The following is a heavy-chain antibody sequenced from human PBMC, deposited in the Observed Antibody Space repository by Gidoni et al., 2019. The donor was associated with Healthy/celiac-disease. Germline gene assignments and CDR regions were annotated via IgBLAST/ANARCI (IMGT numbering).Heavy chain of an antibody. CDR3: ARHNPHVLLWFGELSAGWFDP. CDR1: GCSISSSSYY. J-gene: IGHJ5*02. V-gene: IGHV4-39*01. D-gene: IGHD3-10*01. Sequence: QLQLQESGPGLVKPSETLSLTCTVSGCSISSSSYYWGWIRQPPGKGLEWIGSIYYSGSTYYNPSLKSRVTISVDTSKNQFSLKLSSVTAADTAVYYCARHNPHVLLWFGELSAGWFDPWGQGTLVTVSS. CDR2: IYYSGST.